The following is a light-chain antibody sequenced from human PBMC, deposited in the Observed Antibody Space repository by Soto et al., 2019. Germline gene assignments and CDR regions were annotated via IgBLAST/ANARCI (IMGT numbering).Light chain of an antibody. CDR1: NIGSKT. Sequence: SYELTQPLSVSVAPGKTARITCGGNNIGSKTVHWYQQKPGQAPVVVIYYDTDRPSGIPERFSGSNSGNTATLTISRVEAGDEADYYCQVWDSSSDHYVFGTGTKVTVL. CDR3: QVWDSSSDHYV. CDR2: YDT. J-gene: IGLJ1*01. V-gene: IGLV3-21*04.